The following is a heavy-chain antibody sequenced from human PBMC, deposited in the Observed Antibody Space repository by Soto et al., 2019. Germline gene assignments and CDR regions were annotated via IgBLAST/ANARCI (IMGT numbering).Heavy chain of an antibody. J-gene: IGHJ6*02. V-gene: IGHV3-21*01. CDR1: GFTFSSYS. Sequence: EEQLVESGGGLVKPGGSLRLSCAASGFTFSSYSMNWVRQAPGKGLEWVSSISSSSTYIYYADSMKGRFTISRDNAKNALYLQMNSLRAEDTAIYYCASDGVGVRYFDWSHPRNGMDVWGQGTTVTVSS. CDR3: ASDGVGVRYFDWSHPRNGMDV. CDR2: ISSSSTYI. D-gene: IGHD3-9*01.